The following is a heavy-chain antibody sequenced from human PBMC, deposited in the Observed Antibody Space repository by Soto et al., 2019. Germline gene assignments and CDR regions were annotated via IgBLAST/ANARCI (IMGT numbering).Heavy chain of an antibody. Sequence: GASVKVSCKASGGTFSSYAISWVRQAPGQGLEWMGGIIPIFGTANYAQKFQGRVTITADESTSTAYMELSSLRSEDTAVYYCARWTVAAAGTAYGMDVWGQGTTVTVSS. V-gene: IGHV1-69*13. CDR2: IIPIFGTA. CDR1: GGTFSSYA. J-gene: IGHJ6*02. CDR3: ARWTVAAAGTAYGMDV. D-gene: IGHD6-13*01.